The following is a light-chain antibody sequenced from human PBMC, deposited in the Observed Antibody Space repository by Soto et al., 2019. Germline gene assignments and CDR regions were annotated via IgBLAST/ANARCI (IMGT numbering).Light chain of an antibody. J-gene: IGLJ2*01. V-gene: IGLV1-44*01. CDR1: SSNIGSYT. Sequence: QSVLTQPPSASGTPGQRVTISCSGSSSNIGSYTVNWYQHLPGTAPKLLIYGNSQRPSGVPDRFSGSKSGTSASLAISGLQSEDEADYYCASWDDSLNGVVFGGGTQLTVL. CDR3: ASWDDSLNGVV. CDR2: GNS.